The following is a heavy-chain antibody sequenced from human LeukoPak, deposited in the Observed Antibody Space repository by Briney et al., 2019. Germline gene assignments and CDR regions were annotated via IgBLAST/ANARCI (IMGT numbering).Heavy chain of an antibody. CDR1: GGSFSGYY. J-gene: IGHJ5*02. CDR3: AREALLWFGEFNWFDP. D-gene: IGHD3-10*01. Sequence: PSETLSLTCAVYGGSFSGYYWSWIRQPPGKGLEWIGEINHSGSTNYNPSLKSRVTISVDTSKNQFSLKLSSVTAADTAVYYCAREALLWFGEFNWFDPWGQGTLVTVS. V-gene: IGHV4-34*01. CDR2: INHSGST.